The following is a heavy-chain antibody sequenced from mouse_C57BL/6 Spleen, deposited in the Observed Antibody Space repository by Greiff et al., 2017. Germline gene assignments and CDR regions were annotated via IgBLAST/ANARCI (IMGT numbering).Heavy chain of an antibody. CDR3: ARWRTGPYYFDY. V-gene: IGHV1-54*01. Sequence: QVQLKQSGAELVRPGTSVKVSCKASGYAFTNYLIEWVKQRPGQGLEWIGVINPGSGGTNYNEKFKGKATLTADKSSSTAYMQLSSLTSEDSAVYFCARWRTGPYYFDYWGQGTTLTVSS. CDR1: GYAFTNYL. CDR2: INPGSGGT. D-gene: IGHD4-1*01. J-gene: IGHJ2*01.